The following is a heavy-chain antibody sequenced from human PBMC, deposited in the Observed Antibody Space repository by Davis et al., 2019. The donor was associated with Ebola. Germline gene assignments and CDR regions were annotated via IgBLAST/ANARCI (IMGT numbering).Heavy chain of an antibody. Sequence: AASVKVSCKASGYTFTSYAMHWVRQAPGQRLEWMGWINGGNGDTKYSQKFRDRVTITRDTSASTSYMELSSLRSEDTAVYYCARDDYGDYGYFDYWGQGTLVTVSS. CDR2: INGGNGDT. CDR3: ARDDYGDYGYFDY. V-gene: IGHV1-3*01. D-gene: IGHD4-17*01. CDR1: GYTFTSYA. J-gene: IGHJ4*02.